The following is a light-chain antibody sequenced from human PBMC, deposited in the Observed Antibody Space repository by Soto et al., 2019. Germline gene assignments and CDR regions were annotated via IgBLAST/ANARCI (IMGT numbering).Light chain of an antibody. V-gene: IGKV1-5*01. J-gene: IGKJ1*01. CDR3: QQSRSYWT. CDR2: DAS. CDR1: QSISGW. Sequence: DIQMTQSPSTLSASIGDRVTISCRASQSISGWLAWYQQKPGEAPKLLIYDASSLESGVPSRFTGSGSGTEFTLIITSLQPNDSATYYCQQSRSYWTFGQGPQV.